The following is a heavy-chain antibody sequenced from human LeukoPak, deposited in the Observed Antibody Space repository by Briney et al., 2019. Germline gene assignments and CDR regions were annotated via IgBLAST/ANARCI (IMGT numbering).Heavy chain of an antibody. V-gene: IGHV3-74*01. D-gene: IGHD6-19*01. J-gene: IGHJ5*02. Sequence: GGSLRLSCAASGFSFSNYAINWLMSWVRQAPGKGLVWVSRINGDGSSTSYADSVKGRFTISRDNAKNTLYLQMNSLRAEDTAVYFCARAKAVAGSAGDNWFDPWGQGALVTVSS. CDR2: INGDGSST. CDR1: GFSFSNYAINW. CDR3: ARAKAVAGSAGDNWFDP.